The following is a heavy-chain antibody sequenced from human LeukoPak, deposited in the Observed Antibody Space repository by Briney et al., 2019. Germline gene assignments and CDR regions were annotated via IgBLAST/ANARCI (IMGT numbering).Heavy chain of an antibody. V-gene: IGHV1-18*01. Sequence: ASVKVSCKVSGYTXTSYGISWVRQAPGQGLEWMGWSSAYNGNTNYAQKLQGRVTMTTDTSTSTAYMELRSLRSDDTAVYYCARDSDYYYDSSAWGFDYWGQGTLVTVSS. CDR2: SSAYNGNT. CDR3: ARDSDYYYDSSAWGFDY. D-gene: IGHD3-22*01. CDR1: GYTXTSYG. J-gene: IGHJ4*02.